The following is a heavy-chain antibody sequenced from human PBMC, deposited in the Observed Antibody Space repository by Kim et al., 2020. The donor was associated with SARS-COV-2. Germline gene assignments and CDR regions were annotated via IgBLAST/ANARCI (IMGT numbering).Heavy chain of an antibody. Sequence: ASVKVSCKASGYTFTSYGISWVRQAPGQGLEWMGWISAYNGNTNYAQKLQGRVTMTTDTSTSTAYMELRSLRSDDTAVYYCARVLYGYYGSGSYYKDAFDIWGQGTMVTVSS. D-gene: IGHD3-10*01. CDR1: GYTFTSYG. CDR3: ARVLYGYYGSGSYYKDAFDI. V-gene: IGHV1-18*01. CDR2: ISAYNGNT. J-gene: IGHJ3*02.